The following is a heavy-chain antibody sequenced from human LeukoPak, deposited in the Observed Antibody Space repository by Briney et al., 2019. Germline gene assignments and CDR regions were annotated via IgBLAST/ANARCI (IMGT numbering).Heavy chain of an antibody. Sequence: ASVKVSCKASGGTFSSYTISWVRQAPGQRLEWMGRIIPILGIANYAQKFQGRVTITADKSTSTAYVELSSLRSEDTAVYYCARDPGYSGSSNFDYWGQGTLVTVSS. D-gene: IGHD1-26*01. J-gene: IGHJ4*02. CDR1: GGTFSSYT. V-gene: IGHV1-69*04. CDR3: ARDPGYSGSSNFDY. CDR2: IIPILGIA.